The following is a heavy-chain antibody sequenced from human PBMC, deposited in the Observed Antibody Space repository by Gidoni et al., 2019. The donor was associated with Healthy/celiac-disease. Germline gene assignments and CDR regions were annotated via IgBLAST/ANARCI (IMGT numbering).Heavy chain of an antibody. CDR1: GFSLSTSGVG. CDR2: IYWDDDK. V-gene: IGHV2-5*02. CDR3: AHSGYYDSSGRGAFDI. D-gene: IGHD3-22*01. J-gene: IGHJ3*02. Sequence: QITLKESGPTLVKPTQTLTLTCTFSGFSLSTSGVGVGWIRQPPGKALEWLALIYWDDDKRYSPSLKSRLTITKDTSKNQVVLTMTNMDPVDTATYYCAHSGYYDSSGRGAFDIWGQGTMVTVSS.